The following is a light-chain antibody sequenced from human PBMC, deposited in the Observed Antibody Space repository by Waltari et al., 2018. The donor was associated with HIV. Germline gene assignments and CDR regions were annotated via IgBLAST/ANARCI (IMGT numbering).Light chain of an antibody. CDR3: SSYASSSTLV. J-gene: IGLJ3*02. Sequence: QSALTQPASVSGSPGQSITISCTGTSSDVGGYNYVSWYQQHPGQAPILMMYEVSNRPAGVANRFAGSKSGNTASLTISGLQAEDEADYYCSSYASSSTLVFGGGTKLTVL. CDR2: EVS. V-gene: IGLV2-14*01. CDR1: SSDVGGYNY.